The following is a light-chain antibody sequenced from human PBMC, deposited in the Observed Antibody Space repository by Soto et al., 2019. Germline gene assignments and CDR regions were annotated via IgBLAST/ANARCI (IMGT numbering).Light chain of an antibody. J-gene: IGKJ2*01. CDR2: GAS. CDR3: QQYGSSPPVYT. V-gene: IGKV3-20*01. Sequence: EIVLTQSPGTLSLSPGERATLSCRASQSVSSNYLAWYQQRPGQAPRLLIYGASSSATVIPDRLSGSGSVTDFTLTISRLEPEDFAVYYCQQYGSSPPVYTFGQGTKLEIK. CDR1: QSVSSNY.